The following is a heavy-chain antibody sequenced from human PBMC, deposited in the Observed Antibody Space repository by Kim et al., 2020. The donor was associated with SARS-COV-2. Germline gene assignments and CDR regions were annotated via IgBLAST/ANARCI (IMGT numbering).Heavy chain of an antibody. D-gene: IGHD2-15*01. Sequence: STKYNPSLKSRFTISVDTSKNQFSLKLSSVTAADTAVYYCARARWLLPDYWGQGTLVTVSS. CDR2: ST. V-gene: IGHV4-59*01. CDR3: ARARWLLPDY. J-gene: IGHJ4*02.